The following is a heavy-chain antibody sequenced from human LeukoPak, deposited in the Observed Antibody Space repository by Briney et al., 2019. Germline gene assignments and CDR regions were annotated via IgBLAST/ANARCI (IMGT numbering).Heavy chain of an antibody. CDR2: INHSGST. D-gene: IGHD3-10*01. J-gene: IGHJ4*02. CDR3: ARRLWFGALYYFDY. CDR1: GGSFSGYY. Sequence: SETLSLTCAVYGGSFSGYYWSWIRQPPGKGLEWIGEINHSGSTNYNPSLKSRVTISVDTSKNQFSLKLSSVTAADTAVYYCARRLWFGALYYFDYWGQGTLVTVSS. V-gene: IGHV4-34*01.